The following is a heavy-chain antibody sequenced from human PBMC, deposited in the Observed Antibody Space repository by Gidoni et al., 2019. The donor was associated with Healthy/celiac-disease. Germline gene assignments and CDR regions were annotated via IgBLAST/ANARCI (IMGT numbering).Heavy chain of an antibody. CDR3: AKDLEDTAMVSLSFDY. CDR1: GFTFSSYA. D-gene: IGHD5-18*01. J-gene: IGHJ4*02. CDR2: ISGSGGST. V-gene: IGHV3-23*01. Sequence: EVQLLESGGGLVQPGGSLRLSCAASGFTFSSYAMSWVRQAPGKGLEWVSAISGSGGSTYYADSVKGRFTISRDNSKNTLYLQMNSLRAEDTAVYYCAKDLEDTAMVSLSFDYWGQGTQVTVSS.